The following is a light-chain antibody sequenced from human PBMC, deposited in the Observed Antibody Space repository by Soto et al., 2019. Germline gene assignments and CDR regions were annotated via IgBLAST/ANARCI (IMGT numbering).Light chain of an antibody. CDR3: PQYSSYIS. CDR1: QSIGRW. Sequence: DIQMTQSPSTLSASVGDRVTITCRANQSIGRWLAWYRQKPGKAPKLLISEASSLESGVPSRFRGSVSGTEFSLTIRSPEPDDFATYYCPQYSSYISFGGGNKVEIK. J-gene: IGKJ4*01. CDR2: EAS. V-gene: IGKV1-5*03.